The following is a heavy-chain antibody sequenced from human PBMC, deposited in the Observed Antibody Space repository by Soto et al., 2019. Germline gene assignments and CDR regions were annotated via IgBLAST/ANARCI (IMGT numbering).Heavy chain of an antibody. CDR3: AKLSTTYRRSSPFDC. CDR1: GFTFNSYA. D-gene: IGHD6-6*01. Sequence: EVQLLESGGGLVQPGGSLRLSCAASGFTFNSYAMSWVRQAPGKGLEWVSSMSGSGGTTFYADSVKGRFTISRDTSKNTLYLQMTSLRAEDSALYYCAKLSTTYRRSSPFDCWGQGTLVTVSS. CDR2: MSGSGGTT. V-gene: IGHV3-23*01. J-gene: IGHJ4*02.